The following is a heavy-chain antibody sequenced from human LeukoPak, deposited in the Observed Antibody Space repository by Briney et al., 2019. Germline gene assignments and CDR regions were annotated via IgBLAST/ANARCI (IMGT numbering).Heavy chain of an antibody. CDR2: IYHSGST. CDR1: GYSISSGYY. V-gene: IGHV4-38-2*01. J-gene: IGHJ4*02. Sequence: SETLSLTCAVSGYSISSGYYWGWIRQPPGKGLEWIGSIYHSGSTYYNPSLKSRVTISVDTSKNQFSLKLSSATAADTAVYYCARHRYYYDSSGYPMGNYFDYWGQGTLVTVSS. CDR3: ARHRYYYDSSGYPMGNYFDY. D-gene: IGHD3-22*01.